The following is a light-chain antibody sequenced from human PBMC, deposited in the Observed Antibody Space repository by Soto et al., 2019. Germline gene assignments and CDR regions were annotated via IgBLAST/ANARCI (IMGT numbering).Light chain of an antibody. V-gene: IGLV2-14*01. CDR3: SSYTSSSTLDV. CDR1: SRDVGGYNY. Sequence: QSALTQPASVSGSPGQSITISCTGTSRDVGGYNYVSWYQQHPGKAPKLMIYEVSNRPSGVSNRFSGSKSGNTASLTISGLQAEDEAGYYCSSYTSSSTLDVFGTGTKVTVL. J-gene: IGLJ1*01. CDR2: EVS.